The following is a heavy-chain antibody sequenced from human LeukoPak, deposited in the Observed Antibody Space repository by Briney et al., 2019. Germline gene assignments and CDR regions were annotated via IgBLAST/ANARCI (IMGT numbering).Heavy chain of an antibody. V-gene: IGHV4-30-4*01. CDR3: ASYSSSSSFFWFDP. CDR2: IYYSGTT. J-gene: IGHJ5*02. D-gene: IGHD6-6*01. CDR1: GGSISSGTYY. Sequence: SETLSLTCTISGGSISSGTYYWSWIRQPPGKGLEWIGYIYYSGTTYYNPSLKTRVIISVDTSKNRFSLKLSSVTAADTAVYYCASYSSSSSFFWFDPWGQGTLVTVSS.